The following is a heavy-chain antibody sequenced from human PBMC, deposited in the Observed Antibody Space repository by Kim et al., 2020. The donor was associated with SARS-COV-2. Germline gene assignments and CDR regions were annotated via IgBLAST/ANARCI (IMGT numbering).Heavy chain of an antibody. CDR1: GGSFSGYY. J-gene: IGHJ4*02. V-gene: IGHV4-34*01. Sequence: SETLSLTCAVYGGSFSGYYWSWIRQPPGKGLEWIGEINHSGSTNYNPSLKSRVTISVDTSKNQFSLKLSSVTAADTAVYYCARVTYYYGSWTRAHLFDYWGQGTLVTVSS. CDR3: ARVTYYYGSWTRAHLFDY. D-gene: IGHD3-10*01. CDR2: INHSGST.